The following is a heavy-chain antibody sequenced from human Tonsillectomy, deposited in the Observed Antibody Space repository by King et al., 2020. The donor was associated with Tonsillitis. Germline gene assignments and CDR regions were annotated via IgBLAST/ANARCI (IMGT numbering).Heavy chain of an antibody. CDR1: GGSISSSSYY. CDR2: IYYSGST. V-gene: IGHV4-39*01. J-gene: IGHJ4*02. CDR3: ARGVNYALLWFGEFDY. D-gene: IGHD3-10*01. Sequence: QLQESGPGLVKPSETLSLTCTVSGGSISSSSYYWGWIRQPPGKGLEWIGSIYYSGSTYYNPSLKSRVTISVDTSKNQFSLKLSSVTAADTAVYYCARGVNYALLWFGEFDYWGQGTLVTVSS.